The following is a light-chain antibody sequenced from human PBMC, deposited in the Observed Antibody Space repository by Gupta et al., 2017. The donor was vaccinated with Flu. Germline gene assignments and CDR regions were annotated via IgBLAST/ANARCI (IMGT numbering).Light chain of an antibody. Sequence: SSYLVSDAVTSHPEVPGTAPKLLSYRNGRRASRVPDRFSGSKSGTSASLEIGGLQSEDEADYDCAAWDDSLNGHYVFGTGTKVTAL. V-gene: IGLV1-44*01. CDR3: AAWDDSLNGHYV. CDR2: RNG. CDR1: SSYLVSDA. J-gene: IGLJ1*01.